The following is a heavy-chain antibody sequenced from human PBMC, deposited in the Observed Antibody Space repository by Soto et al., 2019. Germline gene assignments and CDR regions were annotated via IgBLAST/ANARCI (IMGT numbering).Heavy chain of an antibody. CDR1: WFPFHYPY. CDR3: VSLSVV. J-gene: IGHJ4*02. D-gene: IGHD2-15*01. V-gene: IGHV3-72*01. Sequence: PGGSLRLSCAALWFPFHYPYMAWVRQAPGKGLEWVGRSRDKTNGYTKEYAASVKGRFTISRDDSKNSLYLQMNNLKIEDTAVYFCVSLSVVWGLGTLVTVSS. CDR2: SRDKTNGYTK.